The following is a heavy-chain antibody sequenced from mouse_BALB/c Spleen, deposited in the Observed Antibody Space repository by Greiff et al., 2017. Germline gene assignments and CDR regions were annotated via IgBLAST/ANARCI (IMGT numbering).Heavy chain of an antibody. Sequence: EVQLQESGGGLVKPGGSLKLSCAASGFTFSSYAMSWVRQSPEKRLEWVAEISSGGSYTYYPDTVTGRFTISRDNAKNTLYLEMSSLRSEDTAMYYCARGSGTSWFAYWGQGTLVTVSA. CDR1: GFTFSSYA. V-gene: IGHV5-9-4*01. D-gene: IGHD5-1*01. CDR3: ARGSGTSWFAY. J-gene: IGHJ3*01. CDR2: ISSGGSYT.